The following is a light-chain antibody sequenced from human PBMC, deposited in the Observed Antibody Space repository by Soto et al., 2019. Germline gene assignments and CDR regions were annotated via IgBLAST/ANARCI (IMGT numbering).Light chain of an antibody. Sequence: EILMTQSPATLSVSPGERATHYCRASQIVISNLAWYQQKLVQVPRLLVYGASSRATVLPARFSGSGSGTEFILTISTLQSEDFAIYYCQQYNNWPGTFGQGTKV. CDR2: GAS. V-gene: IGKV3-15*01. J-gene: IGKJ1*01. CDR1: QIVISN. CDR3: QQYNNWPGT.